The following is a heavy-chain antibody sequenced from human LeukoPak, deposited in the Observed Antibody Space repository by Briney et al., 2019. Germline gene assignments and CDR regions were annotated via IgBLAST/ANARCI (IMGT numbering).Heavy chain of an antibody. J-gene: IGHJ4*02. CDR3: AKEGGTIYFDS. CDR2: ARDGRT. V-gene: IGHV3-43*01. D-gene: IGHD1-1*01. CDR1: GFIFVDYT. Sequence: GGSLRLSCAASGFIFVDYTIHWVRQAPGKALEWVALARDGRTMYADSVRGRFTVSRDNSRSSLYLQMNSLRIEDTALYFCAKEGGTIYFDSWGQGTLVTVSS.